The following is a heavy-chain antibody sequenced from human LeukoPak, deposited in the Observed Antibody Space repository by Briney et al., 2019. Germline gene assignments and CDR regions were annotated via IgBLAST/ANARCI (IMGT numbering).Heavy chain of an antibody. D-gene: IGHD2-15*01. CDR1: GGSISTSNYY. CDR2: IFYSGST. CDR3: ARHRPRSFSGGGFDY. V-gene: IGHV4-39*01. J-gene: IGHJ4*02. Sequence: SETLSLTCTVSGGSISTSNYYWGWIRQPPGKGLEWIGNIFYSGSTYYSPSLRSRVTISLDTSRNQFSLKLSSVTAADTAVYYCARHRPRSFSGGGFDYWGQGTLVTVSS.